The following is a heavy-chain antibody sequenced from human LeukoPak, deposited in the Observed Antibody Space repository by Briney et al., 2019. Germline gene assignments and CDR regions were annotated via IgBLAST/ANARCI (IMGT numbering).Heavy chain of an antibody. J-gene: IGHJ4*02. Sequence: GGSLRLSCAASGFMFNNYPMTWVRQAPGKGLEWVSAIRPSDGSTFYADSVMGRFTISRDSSKNTLYLQMNNPRVEDTALYFCAKLTSGWFEEFWGQGTLVTVSS. CDR1: GFMFNNYP. CDR3: AKLTSGWFEEF. D-gene: IGHD3-10*01. CDR2: IRPSDGST. V-gene: IGHV3-23*01.